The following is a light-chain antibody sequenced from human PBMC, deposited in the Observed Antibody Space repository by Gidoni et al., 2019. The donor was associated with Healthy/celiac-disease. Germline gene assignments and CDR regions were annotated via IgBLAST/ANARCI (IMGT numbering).Light chain of an antibody. V-gene: IGKV3-20*01. CDR3: QQYGSSPLT. CDR1: PSVSSSY. CDR2: GAS. Sequence: EMVLTQSPGTLSLSPGERATLSCRASPSVSSSYLAWYQQKPGQAPRLLIYGASSMATGIPDRFSGSGSGTDFTLTISILEPEDFAVYYCQQYGSSPLTFGGGTKVEIK. J-gene: IGKJ4*01.